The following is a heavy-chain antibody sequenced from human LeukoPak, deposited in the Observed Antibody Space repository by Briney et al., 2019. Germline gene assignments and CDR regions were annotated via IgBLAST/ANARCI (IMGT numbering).Heavy chain of an antibody. Sequence: ASVKVSCKASGYTFTGYGMRWVRQAPGQGLEWMGWINPNSGSTNYAQKFQGRVTMTRDTSTSTAYMALRSLRSEDTAVYYCARLSSHYGDYKVDPWGQGTLVTVSS. CDR3: ARLSSHYGDYKVDP. CDR1: GYTFTGYG. V-gene: IGHV1-2*02. D-gene: IGHD4-17*01. J-gene: IGHJ5*02. CDR2: INPNSGST.